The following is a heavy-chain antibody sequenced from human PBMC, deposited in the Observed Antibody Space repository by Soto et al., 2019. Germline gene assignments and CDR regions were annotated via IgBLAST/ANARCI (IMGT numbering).Heavy chain of an antibody. J-gene: IGHJ6*03. V-gene: IGHV4-30-4*08. Sequence: NWVRQAPGKGLEWIGYIYYSGSTYYNPSLKSRVTISVDTSKNQFSLKLSSVTAADTAVYYCARHSDPPRTYYDFWSGRTAYYYYYYMEVWGKGTTVTVSS. CDR2: IYYSGST. CDR3: ARHSDPPRTYYDFWSGRTAYYYYYYMEV. D-gene: IGHD3-3*01.